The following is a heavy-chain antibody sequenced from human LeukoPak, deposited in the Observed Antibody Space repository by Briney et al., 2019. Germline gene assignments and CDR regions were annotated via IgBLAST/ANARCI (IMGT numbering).Heavy chain of an antibody. CDR2: IYHSGST. CDR1: GGSISIGCYS. J-gene: IGHJ4*02. Sequence: SDTLSLTYPLSGGSISIGCYSCTWIRQPPGKGLDWFGYIYHSGSTYYNPSLKSRVTISVDRSKNQFSLKLSSVTAADTAVYYCARVARGVAAPYFDYWGQGTLVTVSS. CDR3: ARVARGVAAPYFDY. D-gene: IGHD6-6*01. V-gene: IGHV4-30-2*01.